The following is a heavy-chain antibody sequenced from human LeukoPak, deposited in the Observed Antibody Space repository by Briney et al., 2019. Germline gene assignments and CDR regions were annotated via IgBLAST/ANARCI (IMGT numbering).Heavy chain of an antibody. CDR3: VSSAPPPFDS. CDR2: INGDGRTI. CDR1: GFTFSNYW. Sequence: RGSLRLSCAASGFTFSNYWMHWVRQAPGKGLVWVSRINGDGRTINYADSVKGRFTISRDNAKNTLYLQMNSLRDEDTAVYYCVSSAPPPFDSWGQGTLVTVSS. V-gene: IGHV3-74*01. D-gene: IGHD6-19*01. J-gene: IGHJ4*02.